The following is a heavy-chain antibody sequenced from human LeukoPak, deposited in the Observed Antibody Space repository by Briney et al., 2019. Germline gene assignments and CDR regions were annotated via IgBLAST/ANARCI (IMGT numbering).Heavy chain of an antibody. CDR1: GFTFSSYE. D-gene: IGHD6-13*01. J-gene: IGHJ4*02. Sequence: PGGSLRLSCAASGFTFSSYEMNWVRQAPGKGLEWVSYISSSGSTIYYADSVKGRFTISRDNAKNSLYLQMNSLRAEDTAVYYCASTIGSAGTQYWGQGTLVTVSS. CDR2: ISSSGSTI. V-gene: IGHV3-48*03. CDR3: ASTIGSAGTQY.